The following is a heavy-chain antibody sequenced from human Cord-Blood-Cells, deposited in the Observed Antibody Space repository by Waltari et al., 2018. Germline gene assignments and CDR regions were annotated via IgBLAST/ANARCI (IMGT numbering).Heavy chain of an antibody. CDR1: GYTFTGYY. CDR2: INPNSGGT. CDR3: ARGLLQGADFWSGHHDY. V-gene: IGHV1-2*02. J-gene: IGHJ4*02. Sequence: QVQLVQSGAEVKKPGASVKVSCKASGYTFTGYYMHWVRPAPGQGLEWMGWINPNSGGTNYAQKFQGRVTMTRDTSISTAYMELSRLRSDDTAVYYCARGLLQGADFWSGHHDYWGQGTLVTVSS. D-gene: IGHD3-3*01.